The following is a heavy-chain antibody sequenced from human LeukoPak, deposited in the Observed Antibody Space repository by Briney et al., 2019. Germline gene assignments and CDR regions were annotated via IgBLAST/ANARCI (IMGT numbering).Heavy chain of an antibody. D-gene: IGHD5-24*01. V-gene: IGHV3-23*01. CDR3: ARGAGYNYPYYFDY. CDR1: GFTFSSSA. J-gene: IGHJ4*02. CDR2: ISDSGGRT. Sequence: GGSLRLSCAASGFTFSSSAMSWVRQAPGKGLEWISAISDSGGRTYYADSVKGRFTISRDNSKNTLYLQMNSLRAEDTADYYCARGAGYNYPYYFDYWGQGTLVTVSS.